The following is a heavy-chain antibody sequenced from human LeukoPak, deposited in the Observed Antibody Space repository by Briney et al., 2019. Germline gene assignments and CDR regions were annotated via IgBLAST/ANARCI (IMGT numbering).Heavy chain of an antibody. CDR1: GFTFSTYA. D-gene: IGHD2-21*02. CDR3: AKGGHDFNPFYW. J-gene: IGHJ4*02. Sequence: GGSLRLSCAASGFTFSTYAMGWVRQAPGRGLEWVSSIKGGGGDPFYADSVKDRFTISRDNSKSTLFLQLNSLRADGTAVYYCAKGGHDFNPFYWWGQGTLVTVSS. CDR2: IKGGGGDP. V-gene: IGHV3-23*01.